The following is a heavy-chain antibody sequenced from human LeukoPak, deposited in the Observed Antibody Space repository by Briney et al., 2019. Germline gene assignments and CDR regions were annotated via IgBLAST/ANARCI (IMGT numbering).Heavy chain of an antibody. V-gene: IGHV3-23*01. CDR1: GFSFTSYA. D-gene: IGHD6-19*01. J-gene: IGHJ4*02. Sequence: GGSLRLSCAASGFSFTSYAMSWVRQAPGKGLEWVSSISGSGDNTYYAESVRGRFSISRDNSKNTLFLQMNSLRAEDTAVFYCAKRSGYTTGWFFDFWGQGTLVTVSS. CDR3: AKRSGYTTGWFFDF. CDR2: ISGSGDNT.